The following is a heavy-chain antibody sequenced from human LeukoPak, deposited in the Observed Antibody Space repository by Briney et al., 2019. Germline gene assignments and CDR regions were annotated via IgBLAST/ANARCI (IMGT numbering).Heavy chain of an antibody. Sequence: SQTLSLTCAISGDTVSSNSAAWNWNEQSPSRDLEWLGRTYYRSKWYNDYAVSVKSRITINPDTSKNQFSLQLNSVTPEDTAVYYCARAPRGIFDYWGQGTLVTVSS. D-gene: IGHD3-16*01. V-gene: IGHV6-1*01. J-gene: IGHJ4*02. CDR3: ARAPRGIFDY. CDR1: GDTVSSNSAA. CDR2: TYYRSKWYN.